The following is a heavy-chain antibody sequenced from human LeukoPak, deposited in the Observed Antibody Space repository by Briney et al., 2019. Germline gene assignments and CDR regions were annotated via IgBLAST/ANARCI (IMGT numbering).Heavy chain of an antibody. CDR2: IDPSDSYT. J-gene: IGHJ4*02. D-gene: IGHD5-12*01. CDR1: GYSFTSYW. V-gene: IGHV5-10-1*01. Sequence: GEPLRISCKGSGYSFTSYWISWVRQMPGKGLEWMGRIDPSDSYTNYSPSFQGHVTISADKSISTAYLQWSSLKASDAAMYYCARQLYSGYDPDYWGQGTLVTVSS. CDR3: ARQLYSGYDPDY.